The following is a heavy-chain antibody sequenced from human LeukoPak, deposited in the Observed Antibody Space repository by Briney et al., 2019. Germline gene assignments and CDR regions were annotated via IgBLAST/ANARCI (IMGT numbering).Heavy chain of an antibody. CDR1: GGSINSYY. V-gene: IGHV4-59*01. CDR2: IYDSGST. D-gene: IGHD3-22*01. CDR3: ACLTTADAFDI. Sequence: NPSETLSLTCTVSGGSINSYYWSWLRQPPGKGLEWIGYIYDSGSTNYNPSLKSRVTISVDTSNNQFSLKLSSVTAADTAVYYCACLTTADAFDIWGQGTMVTVSS. J-gene: IGHJ3*02.